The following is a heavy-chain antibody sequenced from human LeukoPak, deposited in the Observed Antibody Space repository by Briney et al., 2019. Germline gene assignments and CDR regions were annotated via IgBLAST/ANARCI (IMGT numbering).Heavy chain of an antibody. V-gene: IGHV1-69*04. D-gene: IGHD5-12*01. Sequence: ASVKVSCKGSGGTFSSYAISWVRQAPGQGLEWMGRIIPILGIANYAQKFQGRVTIAADKSTSTAYMELSSLRSEDTAVYYCAREDYSGYGDYWGQGTLVTVSS. CDR2: IIPILGIA. CDR1: GGTFSSYA. CDR3: AREDYSGYGDY. J-gene: IGHJ4*02.